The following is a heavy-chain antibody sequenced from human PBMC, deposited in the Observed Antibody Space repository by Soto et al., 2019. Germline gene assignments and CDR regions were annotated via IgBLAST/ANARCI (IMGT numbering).Heavy chain of an antibody. D-gene: IGHD2-15*01. CDR3: ARDRGDCSSVSCFAYFYFGMDV. J-gene: IGHJ6*02. Sequence: EVQLLETGGGLIQPGGSLRLSCAASGFTVSSYYMSWVRQAPGKGLEWVSAIYSGGSTYYTDSVEGRFTISRDISKNTLYLQMNSLRFDDTAVYFCARDRGDCSSVSCFAYFYFGMDVWGQGTTVTVSS. CDR2: IYSGGST. V-gene: IGHV3-53*02. CDR1: GFTVSSYY.